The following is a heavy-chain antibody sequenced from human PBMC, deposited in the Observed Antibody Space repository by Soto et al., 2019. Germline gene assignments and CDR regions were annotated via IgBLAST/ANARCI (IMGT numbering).Heavy chain of an antibody. CDR3: ASLPRAIFGVVIQYDY. D-gene: IGHD3-3*01. Sequence: SETLSLTCTVSGVSISSSYWSWLRQSPGTGLEWIGYIYYTGTTNYNPSLKRRVTISLDTAKNQFSLNVNSLTTADTAVYYCASLPRAIFGVVIQYDYWGQGTLVTVSS. CDR2: IYYTGTT. CDR1: GVSISSSY. V-gene: IGHV4-59*01. J-gene: IGHJ4*02.